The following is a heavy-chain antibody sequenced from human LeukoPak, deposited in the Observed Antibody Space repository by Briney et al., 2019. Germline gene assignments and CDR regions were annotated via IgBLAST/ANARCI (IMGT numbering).Heavy chain of an antibody. V-gene: IGHV3-48*02. CDR2: ISSSSTTI. D-gene: IGHD5-18*01. CDR1: GFTFSSYS. CDR3: VRDRGGYSEFDY. Sequence: GGSLRLSCAASGFTFSSYSMNWVRQAPGKGLDWVSYISSSSTTINYADSVKGRFTISRDNAKNSLYLQMNSLRDEDTAVYYCVRDRGGYSEFDYWGQGTLVTVSS. J-gene: IGHJ4*02.